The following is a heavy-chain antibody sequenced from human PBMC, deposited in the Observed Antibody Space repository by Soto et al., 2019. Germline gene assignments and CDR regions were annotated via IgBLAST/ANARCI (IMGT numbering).Heavy chain of an antibody. J-gene: IGHJ5*02. CDR2: IYYSGST. Sequence: SETLSLTCTVSGGSISSYYWSWIRQPPGKGLEWIGYIYYSGSTNYNPSLKSRVTISVDTSKNQFSLKLSSVTAADTAVYYCARHWGHGFDPWGQGTLVTGSS. CDR3: ARHWGHGFDP. CDR1: GGSISSYY. D-gene: IGHD3-16*01. V-gene: IGHV4-59*08.